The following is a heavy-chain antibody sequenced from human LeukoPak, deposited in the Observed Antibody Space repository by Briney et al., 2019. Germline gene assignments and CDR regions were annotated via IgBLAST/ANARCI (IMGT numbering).Heavy chain of an antibody. CDR1: GDSITSPNYY. J-gene: IGHJ5*02. CDR2: IYSTGIT. Sequence: PSETVSLTCTVSGDSITSPNYYWRWIRQPPGKGLEWIGNIYSTGITYYNPSLKSRGTISVDTSKNQFSLKLTSMTVADTAVYYCASSPSTVWLEKWFDPWGQGTQVSVSA. V-gene: IGHV4-39*01. CDR3: ASSPSTVWLEKWFDP. D-gene: IGHD6-19*01.